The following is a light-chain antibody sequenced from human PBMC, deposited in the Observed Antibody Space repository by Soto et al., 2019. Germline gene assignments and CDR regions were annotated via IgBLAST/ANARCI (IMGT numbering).Light chain of an antibody. Sequence: QSVLTQSSSVSAAAGQKVTISCSGSYSHIGSNFVSWYQHFPGSAPRLVIYDNSQRPSGIPERFSGSKSGSSATLAITGLQTGDEAHYYCGTWDSSLSVVVFGGGTKLTVL. J-gene: IGLJ2*01. CDR2: DNS. CDR1: YSHIGSNF. V-gene: IGLV1-51*01. CDR3: GTWDSSLSVVV.